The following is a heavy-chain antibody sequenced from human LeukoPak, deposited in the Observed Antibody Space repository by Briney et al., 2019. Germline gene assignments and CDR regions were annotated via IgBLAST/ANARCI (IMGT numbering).Heavy chain of an antibody. D-gene: IGHD3-3*01. J-gene: IGHJ4*02. CDR2: MNPNSGNT. CDR1: GYTFTSYD. CDR3: ARGDTYYDFWSGYYVSGYFDY. Sequence: ASVKVSCKASGYTFTSYDINWVRQATGQGLEWMGWMNPNSGNTGYAQKFQGRVTMTRNTSTSTAYMELSSLRSEDTAVYYCARGDTYYDFWSGYYVSGYFDYWGQGTLVTVSS. V-gene: IGHV1-8*01.